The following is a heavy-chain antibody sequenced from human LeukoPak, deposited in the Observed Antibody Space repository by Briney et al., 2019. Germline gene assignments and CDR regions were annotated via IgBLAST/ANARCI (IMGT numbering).Heavy chain of an antibody. CDR1: GGSISSYY. D-gene: IGHD1-26*01. V-gene: IGHV4-59*08. CDR2: LYYSGST. CDR3: ARHGALYYFDS. Sequence: SETLSLTCTVSGGSISSYYWSWIRQPPGKALEWIGHLYYSGSTNYNPSLTSRLTISVDTSKDQFSLRLSSVTAADTAVYYGARHGALYYFDSWGQGTLVTVSS. J-gene: IGHJ4*02.